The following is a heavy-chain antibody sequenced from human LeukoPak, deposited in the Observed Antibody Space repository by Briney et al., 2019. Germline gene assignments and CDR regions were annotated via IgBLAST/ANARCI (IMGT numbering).Heavy chain of an antibody. D-gene: IGHD1-1*01. J-gene: IGHJ4*02. CDR3: ARARNDGDTFDY. Sequence: GGSLRLSCAASGFTFSSYDMHWVRQATGKGLEWVSAIGTAGDTYYPGSVKGRFTISRENAKNSLYLQMNSLRAGDTAVYYCARARNDGDTFDYWDQGTLVTVSS. V-gene: IGHV3-13*01. CDR2: IGTAGDT. CDR1: GFTFSSYD.